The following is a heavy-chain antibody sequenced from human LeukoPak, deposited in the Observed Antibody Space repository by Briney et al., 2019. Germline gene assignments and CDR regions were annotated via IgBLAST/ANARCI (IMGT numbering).Heavy chain of an antibody. J-gene: IGHJ4*02. CDR3: AREGAEGHGMGTGVDY. V-gene: IGHV4-39*01. CDR1: GGSISSSSYY. CDR2: IYYSGST. Sequence: SETLSLTCTVSGGSISSSSYYWGWIRQPPGKGLEWIGSIYYSGSTYYNPSLKSRVTISVDTSKNQFSLKLSSVTAADTAVYYCAREGAEGHGMGTGVDYWGQGTLVTVSS. D-gene: IGHD1-1*01.